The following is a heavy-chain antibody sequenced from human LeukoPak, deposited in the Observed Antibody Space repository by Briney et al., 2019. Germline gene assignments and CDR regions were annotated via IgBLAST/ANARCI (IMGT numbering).Heavy chain of an antibody. CDR3: ARVLDSSGYGNDY. Sequence: PGRSLRLSCAASGFTFSSYSMNWVRQAPGKGLEWVSSISSSSSYIYYADSVKGRFTISRDNAKNSLYLQMNSLRAEDTAVYYCARVLDSSGYGNDYWGQGTLVTVSS. V-gene: IGHV3-21*01. J-gene: IGHJ4*02. D-gene: IGHD3-22*01. CDR2: ISSSSSYI. CDR1: GFTFSSYS.